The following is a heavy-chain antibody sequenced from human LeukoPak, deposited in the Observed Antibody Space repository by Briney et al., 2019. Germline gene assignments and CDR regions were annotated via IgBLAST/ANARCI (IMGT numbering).Heavy chain of an antibody. V-gene: IGHV3-48*03. J-gene: IGHJ4*02. D-gene: IGHD3-10*01. Sequence: GGSLRLSCAASGFTSSSYEMNWVRQAPGKGLEWVSYISSSGSTIYYADSVKGRFTISRDNAKNSLYLQMNSLRAEDTAVYYCARGATMVRGVRAYYFDYWGQGTLVTVSS. CDR1: GFTSSSYE. CDR2: ISSSGSTI. CDR3: ARGATMVRGVRAYYFDY.